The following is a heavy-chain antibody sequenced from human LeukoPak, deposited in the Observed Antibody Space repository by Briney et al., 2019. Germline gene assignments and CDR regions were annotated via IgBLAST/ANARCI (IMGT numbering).Heavy chain of an antibody. J-gene: IGHJ4*02. CDR2: INPNSGGI. CDR3: ARDSTYGYIFNY. CDR1: GYTFTGYY. V-gene: IGHV1-2*02. Sequence: ASVKVSCKASGYTFTGYYMHWVRQAPGQGLEWMGWINPNSGGINYAQKFQGRVTMTRDTSISTAYMELSRLRSDDTAVYYCARDSTYGYIFNYWGQGTLVTVSS. D-gene: IGHD5-24*01.